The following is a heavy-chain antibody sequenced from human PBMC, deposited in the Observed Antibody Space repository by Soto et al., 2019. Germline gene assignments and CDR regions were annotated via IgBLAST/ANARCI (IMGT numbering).Heavy chain of an antibody. Sequence: GGSLRLSCAASGFTFNDYALSCVRQAPGKGLEWVATISGIGGSTYLADSVKGRLSISRDNSKNTVSLLMNSLRAEDTAVYFCARGSSGYISSWYYFDYWGRGTLVTVSS. J-gene: IGHJ4*02. CDR3: ARGSSGYISSWYYFDY. V-gene: IGHV3-23*01. CDR2: ISGIGGST. D-gene: IGHD6-13*01. CDR1: GFTFNDYA.